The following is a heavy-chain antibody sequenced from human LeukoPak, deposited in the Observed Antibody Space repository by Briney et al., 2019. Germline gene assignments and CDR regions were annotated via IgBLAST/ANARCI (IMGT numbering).Heavy chain of an antibody. V-gene: IGHV4-59*01. D-gene: IGHD3-22*01. CDR2: IYYSGST. Sequence: SETLSLTCTVSGGSISSYYWSWIRQLPGPGLDWIGYIYYSGSTNYNPSLKSRVTISVDTSKNQFSLKLSSVTAADTVFFQAEDGIRYYYDSSGYPLDAFDIWGQGTMVTVSS. CDR1: GGSISSYY. J-gene: IGHJ3*02. CDR3: EDGIRYYYDSSGYPLDAFDI.